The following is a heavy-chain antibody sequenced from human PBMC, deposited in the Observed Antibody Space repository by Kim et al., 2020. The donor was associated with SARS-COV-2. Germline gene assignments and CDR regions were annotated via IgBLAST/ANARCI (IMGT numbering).Heavy chain of an antibody. D-gene: IGHD6-19*01. J-gene: IGHJ4*02. V-gene: IGHV3-23*03. CDR2: IYSGGSST. CDR3: ATTTSGWIFDY. Sequence: GGSLRLSCAASGFTVSTYAMSWVRQAPGMGLEWVSTIYSGGSSTFYADSVKGRFTISRDNSKNTLYLQINSLRAEDTAVYYCATTTSGWIFDYWGQGTMVTVSS. CDR1: GFTVSTYA.